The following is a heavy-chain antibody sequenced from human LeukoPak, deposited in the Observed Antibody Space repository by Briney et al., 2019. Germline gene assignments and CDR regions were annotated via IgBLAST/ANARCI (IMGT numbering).Heavy chain of an antibody. CDR3: ARDYEAMGTFDY. V-gene: IGHV3-30-3*01. D-gene: IGHD5-18*01. Sequence: GGSLRLSCAASGFTFSSYAMPWVRQAPGKGLEWVAVISYDGSNKYYADSVKGRFTISRDNSKNTLYLQMNSLRAEDTAVYYCARDYEAMGTFDYWGQGTLVTVSS. J-gene: IGHJ4*02. CDR1: GFTFSSYA. CDR2: ISYDGSNK.